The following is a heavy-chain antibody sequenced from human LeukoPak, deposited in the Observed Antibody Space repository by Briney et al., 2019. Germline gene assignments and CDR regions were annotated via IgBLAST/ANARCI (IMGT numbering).Heavy chain of an antibody. V-gene: IGHV4-34*01. CDR3: ARHGLGGYYYYYYMDV. CDR1: GGSFSGYY. CDR2: INHSGST. D-gene: IGHD3/OR15-3a*01. J-gene: IGHJ6*03. Sequence: PSETLSLTCAVCGGSFSGYYWSWIRQPPGKGLEWIGEINHSGSTNYNPSLKSRVTISVDTSKNQFSLKLSSVTAADTAVYYCARHGLGGYYYYYYMDVWGKGTTVTVSS.